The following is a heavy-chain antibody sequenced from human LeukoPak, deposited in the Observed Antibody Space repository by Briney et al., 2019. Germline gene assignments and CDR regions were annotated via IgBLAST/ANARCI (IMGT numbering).Heavy chain of an antibody. J-gene: IGHJ4*02. V-gene: IGHV4-4*07. CDR2: INTSGTI. CDR1: GGSISGYY. Sequence: SETLSLTCTVSGGSISGYYWSWIRQPAGKGLEWIGRINTSGTINYNPSLKSRVTMSVDTSTNQVSLQLSSMAAADTAVYYCARSGLDYYGSGTYSLFQYWGQGTLVTVSS. CDR3: ARSGLDYYGSGTYSLFQY. D-gene: IGHD3-10*01.